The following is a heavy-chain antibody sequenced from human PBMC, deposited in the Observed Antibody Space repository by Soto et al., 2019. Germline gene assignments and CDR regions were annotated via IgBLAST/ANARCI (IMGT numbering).Heavy chain of an antibody. CDR3: ARGSSSTSGVDY. D-gene: IGHD6-6*01. Sequence: PGGSLRLSCAASGFTFSSYAMHWVRQAPGKGLEWVAVISYDGSNKYYADSVKGRFTISRDNSKNTLYLQMNSLRAGDTAVYYCARGSSSTSGVDYWGQGTLVTVSS. J-gene: IGHJ4*02. CDR2: ISYDGSNK. V-gene: IGHV3-30-3*01. CDR1: GFTFSSYA.